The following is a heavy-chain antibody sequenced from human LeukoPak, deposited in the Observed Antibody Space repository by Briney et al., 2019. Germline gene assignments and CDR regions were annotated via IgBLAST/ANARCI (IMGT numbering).Heavy chain of an antibody. Sequence: SVKVSCKASGGTFSSYAISWVRQAPGQGLEWMGGIIPIFGTANYAQKLQGRVTITADESTSTAYMELSSLRSEDTAVYYCARANPPYYDFWSGYPWHYNWFDPWGQGTLVTVSS. V-gene: IGHV1-69*01. D-gene: IGHD3-3*01. CDR1: GGTFSSYA. CDR3: ARANPPYYDFWSGYPWHYNWFDP. J-gene: IGHJ5*02. CDR2: IIPIFGTA.